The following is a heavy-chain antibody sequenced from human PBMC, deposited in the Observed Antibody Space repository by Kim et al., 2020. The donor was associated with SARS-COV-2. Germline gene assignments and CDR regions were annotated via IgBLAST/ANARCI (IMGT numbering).Heavy chain of an antibody. CDR3: ARDLPTYGMDV. Sequence: YHTPALKSRVTISVDTSKNQFSLKLSSVTAADTAVYYCARDLPTYGMDVWGQGTTVTVSS. J-gene: IGHJ6*02. V-gene: IGHV4-31*02.